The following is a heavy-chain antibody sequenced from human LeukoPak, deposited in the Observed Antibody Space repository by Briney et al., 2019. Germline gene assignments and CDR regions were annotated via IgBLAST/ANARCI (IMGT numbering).Heavy chain of an antibody. V-gene: IGHV4-59*11. CDR1: GGPITSHY. J-gene: IGHJ5*02. D-gene: IGHD2-2*01. CDR2: IYYTGST. CDR3: AREHSNTWRGWFDP. Sequence: SETLSLTCRVFGGPITSHYWSWIRQTPGKGLEWIGCIYYTGSTNYNPSLKSRVTMSVDTSKNHLFLQLSSVTAADSAVYYCAREHSNTWRGWFDPWGQGTQVTVSS.